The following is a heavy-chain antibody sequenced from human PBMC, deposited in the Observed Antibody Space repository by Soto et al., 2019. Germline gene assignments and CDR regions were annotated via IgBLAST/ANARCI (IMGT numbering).Heavy chain of an antibody. J-gene: IGHJ6*03. CDR2: INSDGSVS. CDR1: GFTFSNYW. Sequence: EVQLVESGGGLVQPGGSLRLSCAASGFTFSNYWMYWVRQAPGKGLEWVSRINSDGSVSSYADSVKGRLTISRDNVKNTLYLQMDSLRAEDTAVYYCARGDCVGGTCYSLAGSFYDYVDVWGKGNTVTVFS. V-gene: IGHV3-74*02. CDR3: ARGDCVGGTCYSLAGSFYDYVDV. D-gene: IGHD2-15*01.